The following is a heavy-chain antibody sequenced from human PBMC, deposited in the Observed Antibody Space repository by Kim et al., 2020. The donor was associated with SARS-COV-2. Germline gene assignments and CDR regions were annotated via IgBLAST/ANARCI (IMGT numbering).Heavy chain of an antibody. CDR3: ARHVITEYSSSSVDY. J-gene: IGHJ4*02. V-gene: IGHV4-39*01. Sequence: PSLKSRVTISVDTSKNQFSLKLSSVTAADTAVYYCARHVITEYSSSSVDYWGQGTLVTVSS. D-gene: IGHD6-6*01.